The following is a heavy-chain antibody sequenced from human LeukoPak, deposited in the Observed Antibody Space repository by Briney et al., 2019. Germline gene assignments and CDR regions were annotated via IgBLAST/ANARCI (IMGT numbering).Heavy chain of an antibody. CDR2: ISYDGSNK. J-gene: IGHJ3*02. V-gene: IGHV3-30*18. Sequence: GGSLRPSCAASGFTFSSYGMHWVRQAPGKGLEWVAVISYDGSNKYYADSVKGRFTISRDNSKNTLYLQMNSLRAEDTAVYYRAKLGVATILNAFDIWGQGTMVTVSS. CDR3: AKLGVATILNAFDI. D-gene: IGHD5-24*01. CDR1: GFTFSSYG.